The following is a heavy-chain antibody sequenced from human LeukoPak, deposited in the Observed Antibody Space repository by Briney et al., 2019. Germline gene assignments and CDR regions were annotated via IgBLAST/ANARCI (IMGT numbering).Heavy chain of an antibody. CDR2: ISEDGTKK. CDR1: GFTISNYG. Sequence: RGSLRLSCAASGFTISNYGMHWVRQAPGKGLEWVAVISEDGTKKYYGDSVKGRFTISRDDSKNTLYLQMSSLRAEDTAVYYCAKEVMRQWPLNWFDPWGQGTLVTVSS. D-gene: IGHD2-8*01. V-gene: IGHV3-30*18. CDR3: AKEVMRQWPLNWFDP. J-gene: IGHJ5*02.